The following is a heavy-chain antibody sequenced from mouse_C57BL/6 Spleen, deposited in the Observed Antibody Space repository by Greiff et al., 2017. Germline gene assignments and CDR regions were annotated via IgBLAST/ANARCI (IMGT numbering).Heavy chain of an antibody. Sequence: VQLQQPGAELVRPGSSVKLSCKASGYTFTSYWMDWVKQRPGQGLEWIGNIYPSDSETHYNQKFKDKATLTVDKSSSTAYMQLSSLTSEDSAVYYCARGRDGSLFADWGQGTLVTVSA. CDR3: ARGRDGSLFAD. D-gene: IGHD1-1*01. J-gene: IGHJ3*01. CDR2: IYPSDSET. V-gene: IGHV1-61*01. CDR1: GYTFTSYW.